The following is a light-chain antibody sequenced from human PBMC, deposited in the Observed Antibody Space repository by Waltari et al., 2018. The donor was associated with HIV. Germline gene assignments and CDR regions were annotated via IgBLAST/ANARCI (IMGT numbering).Light chain of an antibody. CDR3: QQYGNSP. CDR2: GAS. CDR1: QSFSSDY. J-gene: IGKJ5*01. Sequence: EVVLTQSPGTLVLAPGERATVSCRASQSFSSDYLVWYQQKPGQAPRLLIYGASTRATGIPDRFSGSESGTDFTLTINKLEPEDSGVYYCQQYGNSPFGQGTRLEIK. V-gene: IGKV3-20*01.